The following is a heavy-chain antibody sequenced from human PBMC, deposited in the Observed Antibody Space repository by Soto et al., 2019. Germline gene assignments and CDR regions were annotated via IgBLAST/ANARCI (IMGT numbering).Heavy chain of an antibody. J-gene: IGHJ6*02. D-gene: IGHD2-21*02. CDR1: GGTFSSYA. CDR2: IIPIFGTA. V-gene: IGHV1-69*13. Sequence: ASVKVSCKASGGTFSSYAISWVRQAPGQGLEWMGGIIPIFGTANYAQKFQGRVTITADESTSTAYMELSSLRSEDTAVYYCARASAGDWRGGDYYDGMDVWGQGTTVTVSS. CDR3: ARASAGDWRGGDYYDGMDV.